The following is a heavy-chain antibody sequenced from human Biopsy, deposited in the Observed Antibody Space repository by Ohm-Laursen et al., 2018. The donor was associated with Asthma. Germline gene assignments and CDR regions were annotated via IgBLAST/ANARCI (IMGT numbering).Heavy chain of an antibody. CDR3: ASDFPKDYVRYNFQF. CDR1: GYSLTDLS. J-gene: IGHJ4*02. CDR2: HDHEEGGT. Sequence: ASVEVSCKISGYSLTDLSMHWVRQAPGQGLERMGGHDHEEGGTVNARRFQGRVTMTEDTSTDTAYMELSSLSSDDTAVYYCASDFPKDYVRYNFQFWGQGTTVTVSS. D-gene: IGHD4-17*01. V-gene: IGHV1-24*01.